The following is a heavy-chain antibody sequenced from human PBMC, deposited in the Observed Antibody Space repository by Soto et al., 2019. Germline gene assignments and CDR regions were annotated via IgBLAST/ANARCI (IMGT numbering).Heavy chain of an antibody. Sequence: QVQLVESGGGVVQPGRSLRLSCAASGFTFSSYAMHWVRQAPGKGLEWVAVISYDGSNKYYADSVKGRFTISRDNSKNTLYLQMNSLRAEDTAVYYCAKDSQLGYWGQGTLVTVSS. CDR2: ISYDGSNK. CDR3: AKDSQLGY. CDR1: GFTFSSYA. J-gene: IGHJ4*02. D-gene: IGHD6-6*01. V-gene: IGHV3-30*04.